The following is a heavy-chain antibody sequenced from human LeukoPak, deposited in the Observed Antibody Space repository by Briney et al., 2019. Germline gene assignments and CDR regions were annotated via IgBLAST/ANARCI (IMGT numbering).Heavy chain of an antibody. Sequence: GGSLRLSCVGTGFNFSDYAMHWVRQVPGTGLEWASGISYNGGSIAYADSVKGRFTISRDNANHSLHLEMSSLRVEDTALYYCAKDLGCRKYFFYYGMDVWGLGTTVTVSS. CDR1: GFNFSDYA. V-gene: IGHV3-9*01. J-gene: IGHJ6*02. D-gene: IGHD2/OR15-2a*01. CDR2: ISYNGGSI. CDR3: AKDLGCRKYFFYYGMDV.